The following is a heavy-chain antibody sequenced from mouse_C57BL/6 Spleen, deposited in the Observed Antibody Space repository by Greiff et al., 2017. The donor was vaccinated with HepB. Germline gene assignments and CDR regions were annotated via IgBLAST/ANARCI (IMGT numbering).Heavy chain of an antibody. Sequence: QVQLKQPGAELVRPGSSVKLSCKASGYTFTSYWMHWVKQRPIQGLEWIGNIDPSDSETHYNQKFKDKATLTVDKSSSTAYMQLSSLTSEDSAVYYCAREGTVVAYWYFDVWGTGTTVTVSS. D-gene: IGHD1-1*01. CDR3: AREGTVVAYWYFDV. J-gene: IGHJ1*03. V-gene: IGHV1-52*01. CDR2: IDPSDSET. CDR1: GYTFTSYW.